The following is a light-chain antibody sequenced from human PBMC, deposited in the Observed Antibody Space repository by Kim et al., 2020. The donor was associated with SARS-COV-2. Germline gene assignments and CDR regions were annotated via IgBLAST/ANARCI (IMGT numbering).Light chain of an antibody. CDR2: GAS. CDR1: QGVSSSN. V-gene: IGKV3-20*01. Sequence: SLEERATRSCRASQGVSSSNLAWYQRKPGQAPRLLIYGASSRAIGIPDRCSGSGSGTDFTLTISRLEPADFAVYYCQQSGGSRWTFGQGTKVDIK. J-gene: IGKJ1*01. CDR3: QQSGGSRWT.